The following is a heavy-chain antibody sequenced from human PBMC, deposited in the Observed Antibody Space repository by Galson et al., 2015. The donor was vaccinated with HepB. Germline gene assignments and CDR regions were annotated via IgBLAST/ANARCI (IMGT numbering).Heavy chain of an antibody. Sequence: SCKVSGYTLTELSMHWVRQAPGKGLEWMGGFDPEDGETIYAQKFQGRVTMTEDTSTDTAYMELSSLRSEDTAVYYCATGGCSGGSCYSVFDYWGQGTLVTVSS. CDR1: GYTLTELS. CDR2: FDPEDGET. J-gene: IGHJ4*02. V-gene: IGHV1-24*01. CDR3: ATGGCSGGSCYSVFDY. D-gene: IGHD2-15*01.